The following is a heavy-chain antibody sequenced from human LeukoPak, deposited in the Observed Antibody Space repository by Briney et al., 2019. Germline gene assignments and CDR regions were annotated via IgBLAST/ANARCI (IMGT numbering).Heavy chain of an antibody. CDR2: IYYSGNT. Sequence: SETLSLTCTVSGGSITSSDHYWGWIRQPPGEGLEWIGSIYYSGNTYHNPSLKSRVTMSVDTSKNQFSLKLNSVTATDTAMYYCARYTGSSLVFFDCWGQGTLVTVSS. D-gene: IGHD1-26*01. CDR1: GGSITSSDHY. V-gene: IGHV4-39*01. CDR3: ARYTGSSLVFFDC. J-gene: IGHJ4*02.